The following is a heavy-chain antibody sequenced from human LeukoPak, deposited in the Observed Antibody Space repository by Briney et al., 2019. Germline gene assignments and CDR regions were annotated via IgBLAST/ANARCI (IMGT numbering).Heavy chain of an antibody. Sequence: PSETLSLTCAVYGGSFSGYYWSWIRQPPGKGLEWIGEINRSGSTNYSPSLKSRVTISVDTSKNQFSLKLSSVTAADTAVYYCARALGYSSSQVYNYWGQGTLVTVSS. CDR2: INRSGST. CDR1: GGSFSGYY. V-gene: IGHV4-34*01. D-gene: IGHD6-6*01. CDR3: ARALGYSSSQVYNY. J-gene: IGHJ4*02.